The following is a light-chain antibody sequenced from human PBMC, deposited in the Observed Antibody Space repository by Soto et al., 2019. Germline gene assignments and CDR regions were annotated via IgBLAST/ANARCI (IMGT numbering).Light chain of an antibody. Sequence: DIQMTQSPSTLSAGVGDRVTITCRASQRISTYLNWYQQKPGKAPTLLIYAASSLQSGVPSRFTGRRSGPDFTLNIHSLQNAHFATYFCQQCYSSPRTFGQGTNVEIK. CDR1: QRISTY. J-gene: IGKJ1*01. CDR2: AAS. V-gene: IGKV1-39*01. CDR3: QQCYSSPRT.